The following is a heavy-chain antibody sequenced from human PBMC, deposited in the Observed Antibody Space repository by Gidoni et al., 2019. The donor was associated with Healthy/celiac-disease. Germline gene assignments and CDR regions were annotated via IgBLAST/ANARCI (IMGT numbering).Heavy chain of an antibody. D-gene: IGHD3-3*01. CDR2: ISGSGGST. Sequence: EVQLLEFGGGLGQLGGSLRRSCAASGFHFSSYAMRWVRLDPAKGMVWVSSISGSGGSTYYADSGKGRFTSSRDNSKNTLYLQMNSLRAEDTAVYDCATVLRFLEWLLGDYYYGMDVWGQGTTVTVSS. J-gene: IGHJ6*02. CDR1: GFHFSSYA. CDR3: ATVLRFLEWLLGDYYYGMDV. V-gene: IGHV3-23*01.